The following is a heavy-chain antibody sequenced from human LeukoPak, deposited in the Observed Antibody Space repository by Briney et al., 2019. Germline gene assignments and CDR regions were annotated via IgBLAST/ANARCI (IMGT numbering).Heavy chain of an antibody. CDR3: ARDHVSSFDP. J-gene: IGHJ5*02. CDR1: GFTFSSYE. Sequence: PGGSLRLSCAASGFTFSSYEMNWVRQAPGKGLEWVSYISSSGSTIYYADSVKGRLTISRDNAKNSLYLQMNSLRAEDTAVYYCARDHVSSFDPWGQGTLVTVSS. CDR2: ISSSGSTI. V-gene: IGHV3-48*03.